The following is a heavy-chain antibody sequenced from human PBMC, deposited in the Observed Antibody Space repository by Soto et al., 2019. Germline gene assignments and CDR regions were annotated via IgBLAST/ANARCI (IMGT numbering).Heavy chain of an antibody. J-gene: IGHJ6*02. V-gene: IGHV5-51*01. D-gene: IGHD4-4*01. Sequence: GESLKISCKGPGYSFTSYWIGWVRQMPGKGLEWMGIIYPGDSDTRYSPSFQGQVTISADKSISTAYLQWSSLKASDTAMYYYARVHPGAAYSKMYYGMDVWGQGTTVTV. CDR1: GYSFTSYW. CDR2: IYPGDSDT. CDR3: ARVHPGAAYSKMYYGMDV.